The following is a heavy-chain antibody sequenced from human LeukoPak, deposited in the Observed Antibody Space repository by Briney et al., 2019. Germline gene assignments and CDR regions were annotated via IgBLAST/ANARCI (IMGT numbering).Heavy chain of an antibody. CDR2: IYPGDSQT. D-gene: IGHD2-8*01. J-gene: IGHJ5*02. Sequence: GESLKISCKGSGYSFANYWIGWVRQMPGKGLEWMGIIYPGDSQTRYSPSFQGQVTISADKFISTAYLQWSSLKASDTAIYYCARSGVNWFDPWGHGTLVTVSS. CDR3: ARSGVNWFDP. V-gene: IGHV5-51*01. CDR1: GYSFANYW.